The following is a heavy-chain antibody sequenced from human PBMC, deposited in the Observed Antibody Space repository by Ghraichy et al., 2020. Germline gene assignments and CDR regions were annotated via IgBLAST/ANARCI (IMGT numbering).Heavy chain of an antibody. D-gene: IGHD3-10*02. CDR3: ARAYLVQGLISIPFDS. Sequence: GGSLRLSCAASGFTFSDYSMNWVRQAPGKGLEWVSSISSSSSYIYYADSVKGRFTISRDNAKNSLYLQMNSLRAEDTAVYYCARAYLVQGLISIPFDSWGQGPIVIVSS. J-gene: IGHJ3*02. V-gene: IGHV3-21*01. CDR1: GFTFSDYS. CDR2: ISSSSSYI.